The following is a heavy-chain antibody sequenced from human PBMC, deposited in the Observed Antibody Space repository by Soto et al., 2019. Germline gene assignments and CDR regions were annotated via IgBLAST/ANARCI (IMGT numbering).Heavy chain of an antibody. CDR1: GGTFSSYA. CDR3: GDHSDGTANDYYYGMDV. Sequence: QVQLVQSGAEVKKPGSSVKVSCKASGGTFSSYAISWVRQAPGQGLEWMGGIIPIFGTADYAQKLQGRVTITADASSRTAYMELSRLRSETTVVYYCGDHSDGTANDYYYGMDVGGQGTTVTVSS. V-gene: IGHV1-69*12. CDR2: IIPIFGTA. J-gene: IGHJ6*02. D-gene: IGHD5-18*01.